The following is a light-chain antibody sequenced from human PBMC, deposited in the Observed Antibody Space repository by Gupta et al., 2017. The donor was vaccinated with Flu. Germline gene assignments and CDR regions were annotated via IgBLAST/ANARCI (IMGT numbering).Light chain of an antibody. CDR1: SPNIGSNY. Sequence: QSVLSQPPSASGTPGHWVTCSCSGRSPNIGSNYVYWYQQLPGTAPKLLIYRNNQRPSGVPDRCSGSKSGTSAPQAISGLRSEDEADYYCAAWDDSLSALYVFGTGTKVTVL. CDR3: AAWDDSLSALYV. J-gene: IGLJ1*01. V-gene: IGLV1-47*01. CDR2: RNN.